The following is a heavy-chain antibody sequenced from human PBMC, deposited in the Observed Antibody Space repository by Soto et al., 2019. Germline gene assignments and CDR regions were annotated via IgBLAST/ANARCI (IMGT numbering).Heavy chain of an antibody. J-gene: IGHJ6*02. CDR3: AREPTGELRFLEWPQIATTGGMDV. D-gene: IGHD3-3*01. CDR1: GGSISSYY. Sequence: SETLSLTCTVSGGSISSYYWSWIRQPAGKGLEWIGRIYTSESTNYNPSLKSRVTMSVDTSKNQFSLKLSSVTAADTAVYYCAREPTGELRFLEWPQIATTGGMDVWGQGTTVTVSS. CDR2: IYTSEST. V-gene: IGHV4-4*07.